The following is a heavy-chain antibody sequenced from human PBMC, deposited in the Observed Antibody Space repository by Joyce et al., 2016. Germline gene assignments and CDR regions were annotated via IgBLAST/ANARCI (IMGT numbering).Heavy chain of an antibody. J-gene: IGHJ4*02. V-gene: IGHV3-48*04. CDR3: ARDFGVYCSGASCYPIDY. CDR1: GFTFSSYS. Sequence: EVQLVESGGGLVQPGGSLRLSCAASGFTFSSYSMNWVRQTPGKGLEWISYISSSNSAIYYAASVKGRFTISRDNAKNSLYLQMNSLRAEDTAVYYCARDFGVYCSGASCYPIDYWGQGTLVTVSS. CDR2: ISSSNSAI. D-gene: IGHD2-15*01.